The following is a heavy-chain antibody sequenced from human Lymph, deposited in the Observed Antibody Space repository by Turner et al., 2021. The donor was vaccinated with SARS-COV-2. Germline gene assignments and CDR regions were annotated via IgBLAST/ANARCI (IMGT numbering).Heavy chain of an antibody. CDR3: ATVLCTGNSCYYYGMDV. J-gene: IGHJ6*02. D-gene: IGHD2-8*02. Sequence: QVQLVQTGAEVKKPGAPAKVSCKVPGYTLTDSSMHWVRQAPGKGLEWMGGFDRNDGEIIYAQKFQGRVTMTEDKSKDTAYMELSSLRSEDTAVYYCATVLCTGNSCYYYGMDVWGQGTTVTVSS. CDR2: FDRNDGEI. V-gene: IGHV1-24*01. CDR1: GYTLTDSS.